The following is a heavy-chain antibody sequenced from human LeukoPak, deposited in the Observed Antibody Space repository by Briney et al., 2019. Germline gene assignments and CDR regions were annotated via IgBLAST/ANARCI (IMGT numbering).Heavy chain of an antibody. D-gene: IGHD3-10*01. CDR1: GFTFSSYE. Sequence: GGSLRLSCAASGFTFSSYEMNWVRQAPGKGLEWVSYISSSGSTIYYADSVKGRFTISRDNAKNSLYLQMNSLRAEDTAVYYCARDHPTMVRGVIITSIGAFDIWGQGTMVTVSS. CDR2: ISSSGSTI. J-gene: IGHJ3*02. CDR3: ARDHPTMVRGVIITSIGAFDI. V-gene: IGHV3-48*03.